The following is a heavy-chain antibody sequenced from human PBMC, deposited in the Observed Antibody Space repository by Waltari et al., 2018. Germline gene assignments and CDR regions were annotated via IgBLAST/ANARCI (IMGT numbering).Heavy chain of an antibody. D-gene: IGHD2-21*01. V-gene: IGHV1-8*03. J-gene: IGHJ5*02. Sequence: QVQLVQSGAEVKKPGSSVKVSCKASGGTFSSYAISWVRQATGQGLEWMGWMNPNSGNTGYAQKFQGRVTITRNTSISTAYMELSSLRSEDTAVYYCARGGSGGDPRFDPWGQGTLVTVSS. CDR2: MNPNSGNT. CDR3: ARGGSGGDPRFDP. CDR1: GGTFSSYA.